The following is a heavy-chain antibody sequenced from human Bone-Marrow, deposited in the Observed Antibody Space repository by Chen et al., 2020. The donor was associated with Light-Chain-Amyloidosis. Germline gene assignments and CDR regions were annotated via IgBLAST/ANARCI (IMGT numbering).Heavy chain of an antibody. Sequence: EVQLEQSGPEVKKPGESLKISCKGSGYTFPNYWIGWVRQMPGKVLEWMGVIYPDDSDAIYSPSFEGQVTISADKSITTAYLQWRSLKASDTAMYYCARRRDGYNFDYWGQGTLVTVSS. V-gene: IGHV5-51*01. J-gene: IGHJ4*02. D-gene: IGHD5-12*01. CDR1: GYTFPNYW. CDR2: IYPDDSDA. CDR3: ARRRDGYNFDY.